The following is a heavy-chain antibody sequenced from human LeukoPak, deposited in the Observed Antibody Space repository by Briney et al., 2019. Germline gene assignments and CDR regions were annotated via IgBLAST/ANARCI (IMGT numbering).Heavy chain of an antibody. Sequence: PGGSLRLSCAASGFTFSDYYMSWIRQAPGKGLEWVSYISSSGSTIYYADSVKGRFTISRDNAKNSLYLQMNSLRAEDTAVYYCASYVWGSYRTFGPSDAFDIWGQGTMVTVSS. CDR3: ASYVWGSYRTFGPSDAFDI. V-gene: IGHV3-11*01. CDR1: GFTFSDYY. CDR2: ISSSGSTI. D-gene: IGHD3-16*02. J-gene: IGHJ3*02.